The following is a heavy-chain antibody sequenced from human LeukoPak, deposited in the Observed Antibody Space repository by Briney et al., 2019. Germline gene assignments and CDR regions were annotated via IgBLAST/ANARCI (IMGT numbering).Heavy chain of an antibody. CDR1: GFTFSSYA. J-gene: IGHJ4*02. CDR2: ISYDGSNK. D-gene: IGHD2-2*01. Sequence: PGGSLRLSCAASGFTFSSYAMHWVRQAPGKGLEWVAVISYDGSNKYYADSVKGRFTISRDNSKNTLYLQMNSLRAEDTAVYYCASPEDSTIGWGQGTLVTVSS. CDR3: ASPEDSTIG. V-gene: IGHV3-30-3*01.